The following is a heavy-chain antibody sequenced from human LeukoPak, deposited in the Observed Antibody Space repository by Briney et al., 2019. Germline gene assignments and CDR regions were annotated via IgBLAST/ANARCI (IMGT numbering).Heavy chain of an antibody. CDR1: GGSISSYY. D-gene: IGHD2-21*02. CDR3: ARQSCGGDCEQYYYYGMDV. Sequence: SETLSLTCTVSGGSISSYYWSWIRQPPGKGLEWIGYIYYSGSTNYNPSLKSRVTISVDTSKNQFSLKLSSVTAADTAVYYCARQSCGGDCEQYYYYGMDVWGQGTTVTVSS. V-gene: IGHV4-59*08. CDR2: IYYSGST. J-gene: IGHJ6*02.